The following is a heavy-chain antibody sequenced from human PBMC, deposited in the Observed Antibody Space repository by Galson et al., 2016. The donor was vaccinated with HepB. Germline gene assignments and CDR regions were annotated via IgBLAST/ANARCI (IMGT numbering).Heavy chain of an antibody. D-gene: IGHD2-21*01. J-gene: IGHJ2*01. CDR1: GFTFSSYV. CDR3: AKDYRHYFWYFDC. V-gene: IGHV3-23*01. CDR2: ISGSGGST. Sequence: SLRLSCAASGFTFSSYVMSWVRQAPGKGLEWVSVISGSGGSTYYADSVKGRFTISKDNSKNTMYLQINSLRDEDTAVYYCAKDYRHYFWYFDCWGRGTLVTVSS.